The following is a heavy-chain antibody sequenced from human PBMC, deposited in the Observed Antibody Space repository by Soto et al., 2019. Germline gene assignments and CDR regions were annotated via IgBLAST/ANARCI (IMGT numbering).Heavy chain of an antibody. V-gene: IGHV4-59*12. D-gene: IGHD5-12*01. J-gene: IGHJ6*02. CDR2: IYYSGST. Sequence: SETLSLTCTVSGGSISSYYWSWIRQPPGKGLEWIGYIYYSGSTNFNPSLKSRVTISVDTSKNQFSLKLNSVTAADTAVYYCARVRYSGYDFYYYYGMDVWGQGTLVTVSS. CDR1: GGSISSYY. CDR3: ARVRYSGYDFYYYYGMDV.